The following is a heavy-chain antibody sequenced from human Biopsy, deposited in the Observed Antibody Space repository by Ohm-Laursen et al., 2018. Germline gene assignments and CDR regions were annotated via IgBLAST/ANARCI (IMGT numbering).Heavy chain of an antibody. J-gene: IGHJ5*02. D-gene: IGHD6-6*01. V-gene: IGHV1-8*01. CDR1: GYSFSTYD. CDR2: MIPSSGKT. Sequence: GASVKVSCKASGYSFSTYDVNWARQARGQGLEWMGWMIPSSGKTGYAQRFQGRVTLTMNTSISTAYMELSGLRSEDTAVYFCARGYSRRVSIFEASIYWFDTWGQGTLVTVSS. CDR3: ARGYSRRVSIFEASIYWFDT.